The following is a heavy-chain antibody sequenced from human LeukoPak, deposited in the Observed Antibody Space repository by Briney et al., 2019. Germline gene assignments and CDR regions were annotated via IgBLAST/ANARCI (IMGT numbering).Heavy chain of an antibody. Sequence: SGGSLRLSCAASGFTFSNYAMSWVRQAPGKGLEWVSSISYGDGSTYYADSLKGRFTISRDNSKRMLYLQMDSLSADHTAVYYCERTGYNYGTPLNYWGQGTLVTVSS. CDR3: ERTGYNYGTPLNY. D-gene: IGHD5-18*01. J-gene: IGHJ4*02. V-gene: IGHV3-23*01. CDR1: GFTFSNYA. CDR2: ISYGDGST.